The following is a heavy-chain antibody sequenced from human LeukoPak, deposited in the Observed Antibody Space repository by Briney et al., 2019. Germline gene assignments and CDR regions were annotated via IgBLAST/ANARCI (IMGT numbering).Heavy chain of an antibody. CDR1: GYTFTGYY. J-gene: IGHJ5*02. CDR2: INPNSGGT. D-gene: IGHD6-13*01. V-gene: IGHV1-2*02. CDR3: ARAVDGIAAAGSWFDP. Sequence: GASVKVSCKASGYTFTGYYMHWVRQAPGQGLEWMGWINPNSGGTNYAQKLQGRVTMTRDTSISTAYMELSRLRSDDTAVYYCARAVDGIAAAGSWFDPWGQGTLVTVSS.